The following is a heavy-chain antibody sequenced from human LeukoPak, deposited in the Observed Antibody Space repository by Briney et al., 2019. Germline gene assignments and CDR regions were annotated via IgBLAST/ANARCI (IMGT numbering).Heavy chain of an antibody. CDR1: GGTFISYA. Sequence: ASVKVSCKASGGTFISYAISWVRQAPGQGLEWMGGIIPIFGTANYAQKFQGRVTITTDESTSTAYMELSSLRSEDTAVYYCATLTAVAGAEDYWGQGTLVTVSS. D-gene: IGHD6-19*01. J-gene: IGHJ4*02. CDR3: ATLTAVAGAEDY. V-gene: IGHV1-69*05. CDR2: IIPIFGTA.